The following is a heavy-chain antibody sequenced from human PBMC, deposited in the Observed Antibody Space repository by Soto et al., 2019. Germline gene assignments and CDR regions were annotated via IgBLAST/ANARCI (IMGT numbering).Heavy chain of an antibody. CDR2: ITGNGDNT. CDR1: GFTFSNFV. CDR3: AKDPHYDSSGHFDY. D-gene: IGHD3-22*01. J-gene: IGHJ4*02. Sequence: GGSLRLSCAASGFTFSNFVMCWVRQAPGKGLEWVSGITGNGDNTDYADSVKGRFTISRDNSKNTLYLQMNSLRAEDTAVYYCAKDPHYDSSGHFDYWGQGTLVTVSS. V-gene: IGHV3-23*01.